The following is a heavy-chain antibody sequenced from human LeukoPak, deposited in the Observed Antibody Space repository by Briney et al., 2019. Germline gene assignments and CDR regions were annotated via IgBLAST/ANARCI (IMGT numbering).Heavy chain of an antibody. J-gene: IGHJ3*02. Sequence: SETLSLTCTVSGGSISTYYWSWIRQPPGKGLEWIGYISYSGNTNYNPSLKSRVTMSVDTSKNQFSLKLSSVTAADTAVYYCAKRRDYGWGGYRLAFDIWGQGTMVTVSS. CDR3: AKRRDYGWGGYRLAFDI. V-gene: IGHV4-59*01. D-gene: IGHD3-16*02. CDR2: ISYSGNT. CDR1: GGSISTYY.